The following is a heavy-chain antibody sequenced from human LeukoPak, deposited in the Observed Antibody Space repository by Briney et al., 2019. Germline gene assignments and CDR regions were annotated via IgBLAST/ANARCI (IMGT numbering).Heavy chain of an antibody. CDR3: ATSKPSGQQDADY. V-gene: IGHV3-21*01. CDR2: ISSSSSYI. D-gene: IGHD3-10*01. Sequence: GGSLRLSCAASGFTFSGYSMNWVRQAPGKGLEWVSSISSSSSYIYYADSVKGRFTISRDNAKNSLYLQMNSLRAEDTAVYYCATSKPSGQQDADYWGQGTLVTVSS. J-gene: IGHJ4*02. CDR1: GFTFSGYS.